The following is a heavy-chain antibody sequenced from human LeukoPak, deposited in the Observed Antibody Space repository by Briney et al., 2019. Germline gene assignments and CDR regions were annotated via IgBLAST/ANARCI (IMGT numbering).Heavy chain of an antibody. CDR2: IRSKAYGGTT. D-gene: IGHD6-19*01. V-gene: IGHV3-49*04. Sequence: GGSLRVSCAASGFTFSNNWMNWVRQAPGKGLEWVGFIRSKAYGGTTEYAASVKGRFTISRDDSKSIAYLQMNSLKTEDTAVYYCTRDQAVAGPFSFDYWGQGTLVTVSS. CDR3: TRDQAVAGPFSFDY. CDR1: GFTFSNNW. J-gene: IGHJ4*02.